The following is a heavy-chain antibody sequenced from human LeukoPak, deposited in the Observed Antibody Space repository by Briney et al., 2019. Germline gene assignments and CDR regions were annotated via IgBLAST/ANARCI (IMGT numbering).Heavy chain of an antibody. V-gene: IGHV5-10-1*01. CDR3: ARQDF. Sequence: GQPLAFSFKVSGYSFTTYWISWVRQMPGKGLEWMGRIDPSDSHTDYAPSFQGHVTISADRSLSTAYLQWYSLKASDTAMYCCARQDFWGKGTLVSVSS. J-gene: IGHJ4*02. CDR2: IDPSDSHT. CDR1: GYSFTTYW.